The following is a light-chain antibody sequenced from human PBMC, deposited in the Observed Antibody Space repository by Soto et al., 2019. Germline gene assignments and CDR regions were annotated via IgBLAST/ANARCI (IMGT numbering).Light chain of an antibody. CDR2: LNSDGSH. CDR1: SGHSSYA. J-gene: IGLJ2*01. Sequence: QLVLTQSPSASASLGASVKLTCTLSSGHSSYAIAWHQQQPEKGPRYLMKLNSDGSHSKGDGIPDRFSGSSSGAECYLTISSFQSEDVAVYYCQSWGTGIGVFGGGTQLNVL. V-gene: IGLV4-69*01. CDR3: QSWGTGIGV.